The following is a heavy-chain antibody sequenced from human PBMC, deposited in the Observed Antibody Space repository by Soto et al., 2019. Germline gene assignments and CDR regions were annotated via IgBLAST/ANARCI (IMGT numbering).Heavy chain of an antibody. CDR2: INHSGST. J-gene: IGHJ5*02. CDR3: ARVSEQLVQDKNWFDP. Sequence: PSETLSLTCAVYGGSFSGYYWSWIRQPPGKGLEWIGEINHSGSTNYNPSLKSRVTISVDTSKNQFSLKLSSVTAADTAVYYCARVSEQLVQDKNWFDPWGQGTLVTVSS. D-gene: IGHD6-6*01. V-gene: IGHV4-34*01. CDR1: GGSFSGYY.